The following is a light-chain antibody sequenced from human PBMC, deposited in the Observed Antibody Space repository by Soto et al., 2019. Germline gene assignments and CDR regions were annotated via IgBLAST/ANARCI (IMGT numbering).Light chain of an antibody. J-gene: IGLJ2*01. CDR3: ISYTSSSTLEV. Sequence: QSVLTQPACVSGSPGQSITISCTGTSSDVGGYNYVSWYQQHPGKAPKLMIFDVTYRPSGVSNRFSGSKSGNTASLTISGLQPEDEADYYCISYTSSSTLEVFGGGTKVTVL. CDR1: SSDVGGYNY. CDR2: DVT. V-gene: IGLV2-14*01.